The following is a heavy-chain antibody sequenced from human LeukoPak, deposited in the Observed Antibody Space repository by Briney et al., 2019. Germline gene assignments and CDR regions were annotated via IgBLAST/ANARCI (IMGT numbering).Heavy chain of an antibody. V-gene: IGHV1-8*01. Sequence: ASVKVSCTASGYTFTSYDINCVRQATGQGLEWMGWVNPNSGNTGYAQKFQGRVTMTRNTSISTAYMERSSLRSEDTAVYYCARTYARPGYYYYGMDVWGQGTSVTVSS. CDR3: ARTYARPGYYYYGMDV. D-gene: IGHD1-14*01. J-gene: IGHJ6*02. CDR2: VNPNSGNT. CDR1: GYTFTSYD.